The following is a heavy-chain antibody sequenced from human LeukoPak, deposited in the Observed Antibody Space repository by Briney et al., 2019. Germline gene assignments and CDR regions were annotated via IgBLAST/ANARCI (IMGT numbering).Heavy chain of an antibody. D-gene: IGHD3-9*01. J-gene: IGHJ6*02. CDR3: ARARYFDWLFHYYYGMDV. V-gene: IGHV3-74*01. Sequence: GGSLRLSCAASGFTFSSYWMHWVRQAPGKGPVWVSRINNDGSGTTYADSVKGRFTISRDDAKNSLYLQMNSLRAEDTAVYYCARARYFDWLFHYYYGMDVWGQGTTVTVSS. CDR1: GFTFSSYW. CDR2: INNDGSGT.